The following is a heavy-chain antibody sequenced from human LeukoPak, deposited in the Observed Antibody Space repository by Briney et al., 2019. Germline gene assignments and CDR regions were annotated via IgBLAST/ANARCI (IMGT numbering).Heavy chain of an antibody. CDR1: GYILSSYW. V-gene: IGHV3-74*01. CDR2: INSDGSST. D-gene: IGHD6-6*01. Sequence: GGSLRLSCAASGYILSSYWMHWVRQAPGKGLVWVSRINSDGSSTSYAGSVKGRLTISRDNAKNTLYLQMNSLRVEDTAVYYCARGGSSSAVYWGQGTLVTVSS. CDR3: ARGGSSSAVY. J-gene: IGHJ4*02.